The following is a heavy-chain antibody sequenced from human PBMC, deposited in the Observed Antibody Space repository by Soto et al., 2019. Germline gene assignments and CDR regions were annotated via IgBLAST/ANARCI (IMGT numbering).Heavy chain of an antibody. J-gene: IGHJ4*02. CDR3: ARVFLGVWFGSYSDY. CDR2: IYYSGST. V-gene: IGHV4-39*01. D-gene: IGHD3-10*01. CDR1: GGSISSSSYY. Sequence: SETLSLTCTVSGGSISSSSYYWGWIRQPPGKGLEWIGSIYYSGSTYYNPSLKSRVTISVDTSKNQFSLKLSSVTAADTAVYYCARVFLGVWFGSYSDYWGQGTLVTVSS.